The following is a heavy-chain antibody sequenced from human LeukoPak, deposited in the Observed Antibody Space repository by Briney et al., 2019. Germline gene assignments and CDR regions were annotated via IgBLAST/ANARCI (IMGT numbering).Heavy chain of an antibody. Sequence: SETLSLTCTVSGGSISSYYWSWIRQPPGKGLEWIGYIYYSGSTNYNPSLKSRVTISVDTSKNQFSLKLSSVTAADTAVYYCARHSGITMVRGEASDWFDPWGQGTLVTVSS. CDR3: ARHSGITMVRGEASDWFDP. J-gene: IGHJ5*02. V-gene: IGHV4-59*08. D-gene: IGHD3-10*01. CDR2: IYYSGST. CDR1: GGSISSYY.